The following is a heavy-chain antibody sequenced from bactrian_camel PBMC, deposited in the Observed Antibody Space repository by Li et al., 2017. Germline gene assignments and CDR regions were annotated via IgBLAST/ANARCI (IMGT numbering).Heavy chain of an antibody. D-gene: IGHD4*01. CDR3: AAREFYYSDPWHDSRQYNY. CDR1: TGFAFDDYT. J-gene: IGHJ4*01. CDR2: ILTGGGRT. V-gene: IGHV3S63*01. Sequence: VQLVESGGGLVQAGGSMRLSCTISTGFAFDDYTMGWSRQAPGKEREGVAAILTGGGRTWYADSVKGRFNISQDNAKDTVYLQMDNLKPDDTAMYYCAAREFYYSDPWHDSRQYNYWGQRTQVTVS.